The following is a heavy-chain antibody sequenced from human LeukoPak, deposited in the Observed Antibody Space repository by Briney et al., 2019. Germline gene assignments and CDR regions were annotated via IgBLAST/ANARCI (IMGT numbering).Heavy chain of an antibody. J-gene: IGHJ5*02. V-gene: IGHV4-30-2*01. D-gene: IGHD4-17*01. CDR1: GDSISYESYY. CDR2: IYRGRT. CDR3: AGEGEYGQSYS. Sequence: SQTLSLTCSVSGDSISYESYYWNWIRQAPGKGPEWIGNIYRGRTRLNPSYTSRVAISVDMSKSQVSLSLTSVTAADTAIYYCAGEGEYGQSYSWGQGVLVVVSA.